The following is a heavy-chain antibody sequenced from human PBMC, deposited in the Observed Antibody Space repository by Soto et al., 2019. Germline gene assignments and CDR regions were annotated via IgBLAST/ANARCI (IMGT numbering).Heavy chain of an antibody. V-gene: IGHV3-23*01. D-gene: IGHD3-9*01. CDR1: GFTFSSYA. CDR2: ISGSGGST. CDR3: ASRYDDILTGYPQIPDAFDI. J-gene: IGHJ3*02. Sequence: EVQLLESGGGLVQPGGSLRLSCAASGFTFSSYAMSWVRQAPGKGLEWVSAISGSGGSTYYADSVKGRFTISRDNSKNTLYLQMNSLRAEDTAVYYCASRYDDILTGYPQIPDAFDIWGQGTMVTVSS.